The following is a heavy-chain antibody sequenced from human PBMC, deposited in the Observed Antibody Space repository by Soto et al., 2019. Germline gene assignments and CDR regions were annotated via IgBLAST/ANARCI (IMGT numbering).Heavy chain of an antibody. D-gene: IGHD2-15*01. CDR1: GYVFSNYA. V-gene: IGHV3-23*01. Sequence: EVQLLESGGDLGQPGGSLRLSCVASGYVFSNYAMAWVRQVPGKGLQWVSRIDGSGAAHYGDSVKGRFTMSRDNSKNTLFLQLDRLRVEDTAVYFCPREDSTRGFAFDAWGQGTWVAVSS. CDR3: PREDSTRGFAFDA. J-gene: IGHJ3*01. CDR2: IDGSGAA.